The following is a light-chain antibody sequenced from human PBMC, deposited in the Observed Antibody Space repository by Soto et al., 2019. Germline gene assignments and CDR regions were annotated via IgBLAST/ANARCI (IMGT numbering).Light chain of an antibody. CDR2: GAS. CDR3: QRYGSSRT. J-gene: IGKJ2*01. V-gene: IGKV3-20*01. Sequence: EIVLTQSPGTLSLSPGERATLSCRASQSVSSGYLAWYQQKPGQAPRLLIYGASSRATGIPDRFSGSGYGTDFPLTISRLDPEDFAVYYCQRYGSSRTFGQGTKLEIK. CDR1: QSVSSGY.